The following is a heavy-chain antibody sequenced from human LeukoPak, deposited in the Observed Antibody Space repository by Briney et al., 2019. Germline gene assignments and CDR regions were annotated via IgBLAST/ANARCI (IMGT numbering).Heavy chain of an antibody. CDR1: GYTFTSYY. V-gene: IGHV1-46*01. D-gene: IGHD2-15*01. CDR2: INPSGGST. J-gene: IGHJ4*02. Sequence: ASVKVSCKASGYTFTSYYMHWVRQAPGQGLEWMGIINPSGGSTSYAQEFQGRVTMTRDTSTSTVYMELSSLRSEDTAAYYCARDLTPSKILSHFDYWGQGTLVTVSS. CDR3: ARDLTPSKILSHFDY.